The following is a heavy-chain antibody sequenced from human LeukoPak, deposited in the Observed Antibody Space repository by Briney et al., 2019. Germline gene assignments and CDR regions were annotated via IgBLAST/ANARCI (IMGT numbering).Heavy chain of an antibody. CDR1: SGSISSYY. D-gene: IGHD3-16*02. J-gene: IGHJ4*02. V-gene: IGHV4-59*01. CDR2: IYNSGST. CDR3: AREGGAISFIDY. Sequence: PSETLSLTCTVSSGSISSYYWSWIRQPPGKGLEWIGYIYNSGSTNYTPPLKSRVTISIDTSKNQFSLKLSSVTAADTAVYYCAREGGAISFIDYWGQGTLVTVSS.